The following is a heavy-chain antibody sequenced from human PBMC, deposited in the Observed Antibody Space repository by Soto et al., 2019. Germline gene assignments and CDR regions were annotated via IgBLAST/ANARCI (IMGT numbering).Heavy chain of an antibody. CDR1: SYTFANYG. Sequence: ASVKVSCKAYSYTFANYGLSWVRQAPGQGLEWLGWIDTYNGDTNYAQSLQGRVTMTTDTSTKTVYMELSSLRSDDTAVYYCTRGSPQYRSSSFDYWGQGTLVTVSS. D-gene: IGHD6-6*01. CDR2: IDTYNGDT. CDR3: TRGSPQYRSSSFDY. V-gene: IGHV1-18*04. J-gene: IGHJ4*02.